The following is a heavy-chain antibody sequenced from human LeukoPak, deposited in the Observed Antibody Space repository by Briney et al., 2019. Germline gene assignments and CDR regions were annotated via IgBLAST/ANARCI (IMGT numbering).Heavy chain of an antibody. CDR1: GFTFSSYG. J-gene: IGHJ6*03. V-gene: IGHV3-21*05. D-gene: IGHD5-24*01. CDR3: ARGGMATNRDYMDV. CDR2: ISSSSSYI. Sequence: GGSLRLSCAASGFTFSSYGMNWVRQAPGKGLEWVSYISSSSSYIYYADSVKGRFTISRDNAKNSLYLQMNSLRAEDTAVYYCARGGMATNRDYMDVWGKGTTVTVSS.